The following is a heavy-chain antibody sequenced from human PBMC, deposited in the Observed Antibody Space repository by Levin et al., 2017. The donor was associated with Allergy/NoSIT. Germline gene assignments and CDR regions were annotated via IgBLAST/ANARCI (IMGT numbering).Heavy chain of an antibody. D-gene: IGHD3-9*01. CDR3: ARAMQVKLRYFHENWFDP. CDR1: GGTFSSYA. J-gene: IGHJ5*02. CDR2: IIPIFGTA. V-gene: IGHV1-69*13. Sequence: SVKVSCKASGGTFSSYAISWVRQAPGQGLEWMGGIIPIFGTANYAQKFQGRVTITADESTSTAYMELSSLRSEDTAVYYCARAMQVKLRYFHENWFDPWGQGTLVTVSS.